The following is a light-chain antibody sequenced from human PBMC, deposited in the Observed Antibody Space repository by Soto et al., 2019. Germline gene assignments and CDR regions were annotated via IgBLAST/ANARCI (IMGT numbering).Light chain of an antibody. V-gene: IGKV3-20*01. Sequence: EMVLTQSPGSLSLSPLEIATLSCMASQSVSSNYLAWYQQKPGQAHTPMLYSASRRATGIPDRFRVSGCGTDFTLTIRRLEPEDFAVSDCQRYGRSYPWTFSQGTKVDI. J-gene: IGKJ1*01. CDR1: QSVSSNY. CDR2: SAS. CDR3: QRYGRSYPWT.